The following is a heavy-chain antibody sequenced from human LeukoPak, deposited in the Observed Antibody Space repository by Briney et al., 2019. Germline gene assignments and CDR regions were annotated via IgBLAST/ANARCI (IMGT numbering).Heavy chain of an antibody. D-gene: IGHD1-26*01. J-gene: IGHJ4*02. V-gene: IGHV1-2*02. CDR3: ARLLGAPPLAYFDY. Sequence: GASVKVSCKASGYTFTGYYMHWVRQAPGQGLEWMGWINPNSGGTNYAQKFQGRVTMTRDTSISTAYMELSRLRSDDTAVYYCARLLGAPPLAYFDYWGPGTLVTVSS. CDR2: INPNSGGT. CDR1: GYTFTGYY.